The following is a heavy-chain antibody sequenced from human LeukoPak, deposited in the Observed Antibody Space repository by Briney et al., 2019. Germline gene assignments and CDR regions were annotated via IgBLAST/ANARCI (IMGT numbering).Heavy chain of an antibody. CDR1: GFTFSSSG. CDR3: VRDGMITFGGVDFDF. D-gene: IGHD3-16*01. V-gene: IGHV3-30*03. Sequence: GGSLRLSCAASGFTFSSSGMHWVRQAPGKGLEWVAVISYDGRNEFYADSVKGRFTISRDNSNNTLYLQMNSLRAEDTAIYYCVRDGMITFGGVDFDFWGQGTLVTVSS. J-gene: IGHJ4*02. CDR2: ISYDGRNE.